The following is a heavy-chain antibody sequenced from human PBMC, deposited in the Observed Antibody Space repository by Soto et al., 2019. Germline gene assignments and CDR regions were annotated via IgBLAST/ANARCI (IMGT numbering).Heavy chain of an antibody. CDR2: INHSGST. CDR1: GGSFSGYY. CDR3: ASGGQRAYSYALHAPRERDY. J-gene: IGHJ4*01. V-gene: IGHV4-34*01. Sequence: SETLSLTCAVYGGSFSGYYWSWIRQPPGKGLEWIGEINHSGSTNYNPSLKSRVTISVDTSKNQFSLKLSSVTASDTAVYYCASGGQRAYSYALHAPRERDYSGHGTLLTRPS. D-gene: IGHD5-18*01.